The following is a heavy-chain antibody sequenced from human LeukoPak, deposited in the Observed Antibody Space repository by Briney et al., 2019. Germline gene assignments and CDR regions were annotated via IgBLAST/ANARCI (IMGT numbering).Heavy chain of an antibody. CDR1: GGSISSYY. Sequence: SETLSLTCTVSGGSISSYYWSWIRQPPGKGLEWIGYIYYSGSTNYNPSLKSRVTISVDTSKNQFSLKLSSVTAADTAVYYCARSTTVTTLEAFDYWGQGTLVTVSS. V-gene: IGHV4-59*08. CDR3: ARSTTVTTLEAFDY. CDR2: IYYSGST. D-gene: IGHD4-17*01. J-gene: IGHJ4*02.